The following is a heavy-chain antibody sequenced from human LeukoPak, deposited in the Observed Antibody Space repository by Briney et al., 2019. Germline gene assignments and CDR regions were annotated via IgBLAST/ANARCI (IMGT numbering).Heavy chain of an antibody. V-gene: IGHV3-30-3*01. CDR3: ARAYDSSGYYYYGMDV. J-gene: IGHJ6*02. CDR2: ISYDGSNK. Sequence: GGSLRLSCAASGFTFSSYAMHWVRQAPGKGLEWVAVISYDGSNKYYADSVKGRFTISRDNSKNTLYLQMNSLRAEDTAVYCCARAYDSSGYYYYGMDVWGQGTTVTVSS. D-gene: IGHD3-22*01. CDR1: GFTFSSYA.